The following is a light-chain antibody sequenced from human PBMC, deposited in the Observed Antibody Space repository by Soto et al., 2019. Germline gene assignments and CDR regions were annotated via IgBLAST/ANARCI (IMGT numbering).Light chain of an antibody. J-gene: IGKJ1*01. V-gene: IGKV3-15*01. CDR3: QQYYNWPRT. Sequence: ERLLTQAPGTLSLSAGERATLSCRASQSVSNNCLAWYQQKPGQAPRLLIFGASTRATGIPAKFSGTGSGTESTLTSTSLQSEDFAFYYCQQYYNWPRTFGQGTKVDI. CDR2: GAS. CDR1: QSVSNN.